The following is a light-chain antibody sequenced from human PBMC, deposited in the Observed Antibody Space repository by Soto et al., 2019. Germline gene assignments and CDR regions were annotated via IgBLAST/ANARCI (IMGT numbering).Light chain of an antibody. Sequence: QSVLTQPASVSGSPGQSITISCTGTNSDVGTSNLVAWYQQYPGSAPKLIIFEANRRPSGVSNRFSGSKSGNTASLTISGLQAEDEADYFCCSYAGHSAHWVFGGGTKVTVL. CDR3: CSYAGHSAHWV. J-gene: IGLJ3*02. V-gene: IGLV2-23*01. CDR2: EAN. CDR1: NSDVGTSNL.